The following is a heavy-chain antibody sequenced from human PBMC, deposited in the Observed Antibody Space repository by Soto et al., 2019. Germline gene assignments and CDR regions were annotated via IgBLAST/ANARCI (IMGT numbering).Heavy chain of an antibody. D-gene: IGHD3-3*01. CDR3: AKVAPKYDFWSGYLDY. CDR2: ISWNSGSI. V-gene: IGHV3-9*01. Sequence: PGGSLRLSCAASGFTFDDYAMHWVRQAPGKGLEWVSGISWNSGSIGYADSVKGRFTISRDNAKNSLYLQMNSLRAEDTALYYCAKVAPKYDFWSGYLDYWGHGTLVTVSS. CDR1: GFTFDDYA. J-gene: IGHJ4*01.